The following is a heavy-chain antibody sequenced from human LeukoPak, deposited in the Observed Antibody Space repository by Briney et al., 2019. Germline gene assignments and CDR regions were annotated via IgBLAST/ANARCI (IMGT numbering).Heavy chain of an antibody. D-gene: IGHD2/OR15-2a*01. CDR1: GGSISTNNW. J-gene: IGHJ4*02. Sequence: PSETLSLTCVVSGGSISTNNWCSWVRQPPGKGLEWIGQIYHSGDTNYNPSLKSRVTMSVDKSKKQFSLNLSFVTAADTAVYYCARESDAEGINMDFFDYWGQGTLVTVSS. V-gene: IGHV4-4*02. CDR2: IYHSGDT. CDR3: ARESDAEGINMDFFDY.